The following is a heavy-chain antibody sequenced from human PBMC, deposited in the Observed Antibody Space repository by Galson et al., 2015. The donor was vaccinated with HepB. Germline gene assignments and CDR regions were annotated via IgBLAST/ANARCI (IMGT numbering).Heavy chain of an antibody. Sequence: FPFSSYWMGWVRQAPGKGLEWVANIKRDGVQNYYMDSVKGRFTISRDNAINSLYLQMWNLRVEDTAIYYCARDTALSNGEGYYFYGMDLWGQGTTVTVSS. CDR2: IKRDGVQN. CDR1: FPFSSYW. V-gene: IGHV3-7*03. J-gene: IGHJ6*02. D-gene: IGHD4-17*01. CDR3: ARDTALSNGEGYYFYGMDL.